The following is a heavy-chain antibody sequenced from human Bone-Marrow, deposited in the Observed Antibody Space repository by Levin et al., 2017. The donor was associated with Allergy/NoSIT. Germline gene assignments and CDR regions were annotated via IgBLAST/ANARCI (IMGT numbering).Heavy chain of an antibody. CDR1: GGTFRNSA. Sequence: ASVKVSCKASGGTFRNSAFSWVRQAPGQGLEWMGGIIPSFGTGNYAQKFQGRITISADESTSTGYMELSGLTSEDTAIYYCARDGSRGGNGMDVWGQGTTVTVSS. CDR2: IIPSFGTG. D-gene: IGHD3-10*01. V-gene: IGHV1-69*13. CDR3: ARDGSRGGNGMDV. J-gene: IGHJ6*02.